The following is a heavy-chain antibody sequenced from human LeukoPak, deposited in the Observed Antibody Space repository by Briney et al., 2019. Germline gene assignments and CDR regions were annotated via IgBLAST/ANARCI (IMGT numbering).Heavy chain of an antibody. Sequence: SETLSLTCAVYGGSFSGYLWNWIRQPPGKGLEWLGEINHSGSTNYNPSLKSRVTISVDTSKNQFSLKLSSVTAADTAVYYCARVASSSWYYQGRGWFDPWGQGTLVTVSS. V-gene: IGHV4-34*01. D-gene: IGHD6-13*01. J-gene: IGHJ5*02. CDR3: ARVASSSWYYQGRGWFDP. CDR1: GGSFSGYL. CDR2: INHSGST.